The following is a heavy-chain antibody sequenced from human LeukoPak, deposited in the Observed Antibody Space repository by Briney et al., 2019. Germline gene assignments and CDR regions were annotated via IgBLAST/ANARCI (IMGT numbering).Heavy chain of an antibody. CDR3: ARGGRFIAGAEGFDP. V-gene: IGHV1-8*03. J-gene: IGHJ5*02. CDR1: GYTFTSYD. D-gene: IGHD1-26*01. Sequence: ASVKVSCKASGYTFTSYDINWVRQATGQGLEWMGWMNPNSGNTGYAQKFQGRVTITRNTSISTAYMELSSLRSEDTAVYYCARGGRFIAGAEGFDPWGQGTLVTVSS. CDR2: MNPNSGNT.